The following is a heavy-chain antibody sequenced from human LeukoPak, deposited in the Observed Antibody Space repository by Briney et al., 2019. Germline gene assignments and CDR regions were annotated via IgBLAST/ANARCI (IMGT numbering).Heavy chain of an antibody. J-gene: IGHJ4*01. CDR1: GAFISNSY. D-gene: IGHD4-23*01. V-gene: IGHV4-59*08. CDR3: ASDKGGNSALFDH. Sequence: SDPLPPTCTSSGAFISNSYWCWLRQPPGKGLDWIAYSHYSGYTNYNPSLKSRVTISGDTSKNPIYLKVNSLTAADTAVYYCASDKGGNSALFDHRGQGGLVTVSS. CDR2: SHYSGYT.